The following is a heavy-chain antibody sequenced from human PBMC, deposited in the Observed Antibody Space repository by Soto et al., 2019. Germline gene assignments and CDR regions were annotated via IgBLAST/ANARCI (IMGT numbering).Heavy chain of an antibody. CDR3: ARNTVATGYYGMDV. CDR2: IYYSGST. J-gene: IGHJ6*02. D-gene: IGHD2-15*01. CDR1: GDSVSSGSYY. V-gene: IGHV4-61*01. Sequence: QVQLQESGPGLVKPSETLSLTCTVSGDSVSSGSYYWSWIRQPPGKGLEWIGYIYYSGSTKYNPSLKTRVTISVHTSKNQFYLKLSSVTAADTAVYYCARNTVATGYYGMDVWGQGTTVTVSS.